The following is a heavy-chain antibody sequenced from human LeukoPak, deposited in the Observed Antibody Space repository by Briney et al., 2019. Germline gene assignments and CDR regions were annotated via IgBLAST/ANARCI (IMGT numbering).Heavy chain of an antibody. Sequence: SETLSLTCTVSGGSISSSSYYWGWIRQPPGKGLEWIGSIYYSGSTYYNPSLKSRVTISVDTSKNQFSLKLSSVTAADTAVYYCARDFRLLWFGSPLSRRIDYWGQGTLVTVSS. CDR2: IYYSGST. J-gene: IGHJ4*02. V-gene: IGHV4-39*07. D-gene: IGHD3-10*01. CDR1: GGSISSSSYY. CDR3: ARDFRLLWFGSPLSRRIDY.